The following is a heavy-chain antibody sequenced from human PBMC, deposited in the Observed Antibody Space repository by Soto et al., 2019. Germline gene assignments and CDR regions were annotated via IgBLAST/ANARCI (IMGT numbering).Heavy chain of an antibody. CDR2: IYWDDDK. CDR1: GFSLSTSGVG. CDR3: PHRLTSSAAYSFDY. V-gene: IGHV2-5*02. J-gene: IGHJ4*02. Sequence: QITLKESGPPLVKRTQTLTLTCTFSGFSLSTSGVGVGWIRQPPGKALEWLALIYWDDDKRYSPSLKTRLTISKDTSNNHIFLTMTNMDPVDTATYYCPHRLTSSAAYSFDYWGQGTLVTVSS.